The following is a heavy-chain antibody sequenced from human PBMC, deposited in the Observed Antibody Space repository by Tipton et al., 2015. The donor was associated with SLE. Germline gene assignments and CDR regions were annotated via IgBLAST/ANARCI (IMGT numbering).Heavy chain of an antibody. CDR2: IYYSGST. D-gene: IGHD6-19*01. Sequence: TLSLTCTVSGDSMSSGGSYWSWIRQLPGKGLEWIGYIYYSGSTDYNPSLRSRVTMSVDTSKNQFSLKVNSVTAADTAVYYCARSEYSSGLIDYWGQGTLVTVSS. CDR1: GDSMSSGGSY. V-gene: IGHV4-31*03. CDR3: ARSEYSSGLIDY. J-gene: IGHJ4*02.